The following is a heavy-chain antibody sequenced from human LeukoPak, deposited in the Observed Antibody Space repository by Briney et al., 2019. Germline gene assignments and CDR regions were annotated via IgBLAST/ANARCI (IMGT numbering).Heavy chain of an antibody. D-gene: IGHD2-2*01. Sequence: GGSLRLSCAASGFTFSTYVMSWVRQAPGKGLEWFSSVSGSGGGTYYADPVQGRFTISRDNSKNRLYLQMNSLRAEDTAIYFCAKAVVVPPSILKYYFDYWGQGALVTVSS. CDR2: VSGSGGGT. V-gene: IGHV3-23*01. CDR1: GFTFSTYV. J-gene: IGHJ4*02. CDR3: AKAVVVPPSILKYYFDY.